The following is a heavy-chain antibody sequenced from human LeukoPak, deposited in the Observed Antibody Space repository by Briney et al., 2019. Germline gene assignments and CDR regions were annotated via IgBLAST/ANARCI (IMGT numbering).Heavy chain of an antibody. Sequence: GGSLRLSCAASGFTFSSYSMNWVRQAPGKGLEWVSSISSSSSYIYYADSVKGRFTISRDNAKNSLYLQMNSLRAEDTAVYYCARDLVLLYGMDVWGQGTTVTVSS. CDR2: ISSSSSYI. CDR3: ARDLVLLYGMDV. V-gene: IGHV3-21*01. CDR1: GFTFSSYS. J-gene: IGHJ6*02. D-gene: IGHD2-21*01.